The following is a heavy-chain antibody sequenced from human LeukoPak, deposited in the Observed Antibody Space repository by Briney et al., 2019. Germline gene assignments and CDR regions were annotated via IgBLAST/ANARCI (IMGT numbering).Heavy chain of an antibody. V-gene: IGHV1-24*01. Sequence: ASVNVSCKVSGYTLTELSMHWVRQAAGKGVEWMGGFDPEDGEPIYAQKFQGRVTMTEDTSTHTAYMELSSLRSEDTAVYYCATDSTEWELWGQGTLVTVSS. D-gene: IGHD1-26*01. CDR3: ATDSTEWEL. CDR2: FDPEDGEP. J-gene: IGHJ4*02. CDR1: GYTLTELS.